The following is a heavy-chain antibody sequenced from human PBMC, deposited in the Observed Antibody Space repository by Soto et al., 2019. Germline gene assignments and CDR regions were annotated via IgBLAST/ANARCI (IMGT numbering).Heavy chain of an antibody. Sequence: GGSLRLSCAASGFTVSTKYMSWVRQAPGKGPEWVSSISSSGAYTYYADSVKGRFTISRDNARNSLYLQMNSLRTEDTAVYYCATRYCSTTNCYAFDDWGQGTLVTVS. V-gene: IGHV3-21*01. CDR2: ISSSGAYT. CDR1: GFTVSTKY. J-gene: IGHJ4*02. CDR3: ATRYCSTTNCYAFDD. D-gene: IGHD2-2*01.